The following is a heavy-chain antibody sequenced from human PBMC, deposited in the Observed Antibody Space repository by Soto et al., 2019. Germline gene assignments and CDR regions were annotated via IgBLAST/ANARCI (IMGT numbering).Heavy chain of an antibody. CDR1: GFTFSDYA. Sequence: EVQLVESGGGLVQPGGSLRLSCGASGFTFSDYALNWVRQAPGEGLEWISYISSSSSTIYFADSLKGRFTISRANAKNSLYLQMNSLRDEDTAVYYCASTLQYCTSTSCYPWGGFYYWGQGTLVTV. J-gene: IGHJ4*02. V-gene: IGHV3-48*02. CDR3: ASTLQYCTSTSCYPWGGFYY. D-gene: IGHD2-2*01. CDR2: ISSSSSTI.